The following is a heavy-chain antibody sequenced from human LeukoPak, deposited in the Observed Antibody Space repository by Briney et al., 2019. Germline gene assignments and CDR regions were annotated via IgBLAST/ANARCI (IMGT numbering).Heavy chain of an antibody. CDR1: GYTLTELA. D-gene: IGHD2-21*01. V-gene: IGHV1-24*01. Sequence: ASVKVSCKVSGYTLTELAMHLVRQAPGKGLEWIGGFDPEKGETNYTQQLQGRLTMTEDTSTDTAYMELSSLTSEDTAVYYCATPLGPLGLIPYYFDYWGQGTLVTVSS. CDR3: ATPLGPLGLIPYYFDY. CDR2: FDPEKGET. J-gene: IGHJ4*02.